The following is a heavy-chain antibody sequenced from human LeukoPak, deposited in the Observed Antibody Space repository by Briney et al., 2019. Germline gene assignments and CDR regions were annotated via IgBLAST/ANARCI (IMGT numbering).Heavy chain of an antibody. V-gene: IGHV3-74*01. CDR2: INTDGTAT. CDR1: GFTFSRYW. Sequence: GGSLRLSCAASGFTFSRYWMNWVRQAPGKGLESVSRINTDGTATNYADSVKGRFTVSRDNADNTMYLQMNRVRDEDTAVYYCATKQWLAPPPDSWGQGTPVTVSS. D-gene: IGHD6-19*01. J-gene: IGHJ4*02. CDR3: ATKQWLAPPPDS.